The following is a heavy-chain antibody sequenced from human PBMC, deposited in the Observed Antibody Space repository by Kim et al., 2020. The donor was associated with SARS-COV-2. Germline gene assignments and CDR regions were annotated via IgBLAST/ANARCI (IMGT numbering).Heavy chain of an antibody. D-gene: IGHD6-13*01. CDR2: IKSKTDGGTT. Sequence: GGSLRLSCAASGFSFSNAWMSWVRQAPGKGLEWVGRIKSKTDGGTTDYAAPGKGRFTILRDDSKNTLYLQMNSLKTEDTAVYYCTRGLAAAGPTAFDIWGQGTIVTVSS. V-gene: IGHV3-15*01. CDR1: GFSFSNAW. J-gene: IGHJ3*02. CDR3: TRGLAAAGPTAFDI.